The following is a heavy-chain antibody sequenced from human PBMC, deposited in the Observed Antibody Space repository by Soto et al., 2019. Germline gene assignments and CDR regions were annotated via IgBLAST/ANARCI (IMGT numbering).Heavy chain of an antibody. CDR1: GFTFTSSA. CDR3: AAVGYCSSTSCYRHYGMDV. V-gene: IGHV1-58*01. D-gene: IGHD2-2*02. CDR2: IVVGSGNT. J-gene: IGHJ6*02. Sequence: SVKVSCKASGFTFTSSAVQWVRQARGQRLEWIGWIVVGSGNTNYAQKFQERVTITRDMSTSTAYMELSSLRSEDTAVYYCAAVGYCSSTSCYRHYGMDVWGQGTTVTVSS.